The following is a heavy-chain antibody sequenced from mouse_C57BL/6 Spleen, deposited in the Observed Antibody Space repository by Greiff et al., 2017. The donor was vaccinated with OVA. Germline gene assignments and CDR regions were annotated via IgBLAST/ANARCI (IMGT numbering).Heavy chain of an antibody. J-gene: IGHJ3*01. CDR2: IDPSDSET. V-gene: IGHV1-52*01. Sequence: VQLQQPGAELVRPGSSVKLSCKASGYTFTSYWMHWVKQRPIQGLEWIGNIDPSDSETHYNQKFKDKATLTVDKSSSTAYMQLSSLTSEDSAVYYCARPDSGAWFAYWGQGTLVTASA. CDR1: GYTFTSYW. CDR3: ARPDSGAWFAY. D-gene: IGHD1-3*01.